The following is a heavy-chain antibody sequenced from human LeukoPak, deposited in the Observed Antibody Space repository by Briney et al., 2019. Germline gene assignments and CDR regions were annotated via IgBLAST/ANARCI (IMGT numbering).Heavy chain of an antibody. J-gene: IGHJ4*02. V-gene: IGHV3-7*01. CDR1: GFTFSSYW. CDR2: IKQDGSEK. CDR3: ARDIKRWLQLEGYFDY. D-gene: IGHD5-24*01. Sequence: GGSLRLSCAASGFTFSSYWMSWVRQAPGKGLEWVANIKQDGSEKYYVDSVKGRFTISRDNAKNSLYLQMNSLRAEDTAVYYCARDIKRWLQLEGYFDYWAREPWSPSPQ.